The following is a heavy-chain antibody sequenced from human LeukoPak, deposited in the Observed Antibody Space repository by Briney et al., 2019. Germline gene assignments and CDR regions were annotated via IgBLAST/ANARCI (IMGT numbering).Heavy chain of an antibody. CDR3: ASAVMATILY. V-gene: IGHV1-2*02. CDR1: GYTFTVNY. J-gene: IGHJ4*02. D-gene: IGHD5-24*01. Sequence: ASVKLSCKSSGYTFTVNYMYWVRHGPGQGLEWMGWINLNSGGTNYAQKFQGRVTMTRDTSISTAYMELSRLRSDETAVYYCASAVMATILYWGQGTLVTVSS. CDR2: INLNSGGT.